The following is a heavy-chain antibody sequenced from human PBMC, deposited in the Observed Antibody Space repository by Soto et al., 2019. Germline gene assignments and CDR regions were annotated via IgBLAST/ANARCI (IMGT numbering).Heavy chain of an antibody. CDR2: ISGSGGST. D-gene: IGHD6-13*01. CDR1: GFTFSSYA. CDR3: AKDREGYSSSSAEYFQH. Sequence: EVQLLESGGGLVQPGGSLRLSCAASGFTFSSYAMSWVRQAPGKGLEWVSAISGSGGSTYYADSVKGRFTISRDNSKNTLYLQMNSLRAEDTAVYYCAKDREGYSSSSAEYFQHWGKGTLVTVSS. V-gene: IGHV3-23*01. J-gene: IGHJ1*01.